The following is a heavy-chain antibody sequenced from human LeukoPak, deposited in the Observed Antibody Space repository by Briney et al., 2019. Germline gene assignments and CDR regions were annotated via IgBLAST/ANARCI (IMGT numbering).Heavy chain of an antibody. Sequence: SETLSLTCTVSGGSISSSSYYWRWIRQPAGKGLEWIGRIYTSGNTNYNPSLKSRVTMSVDTSKNQFSLKLSSVTAADTAVYYCARDLTYNDKGDSPRGFDPWGQGTLVTVSS. J-gene: IGHJ5*02. CDR3: ARDLTYNDKGDSPRGFDP. CDR2: IYTSGNT. V-gene: IGHV4-61*02. D-gene: IGHD3-22*01. CDR1: GGSISSSSYY.